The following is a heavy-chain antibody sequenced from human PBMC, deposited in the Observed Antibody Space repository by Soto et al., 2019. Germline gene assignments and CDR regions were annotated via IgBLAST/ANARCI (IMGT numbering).Heavy chain of an antibody. CDR1: GYTFTSYG. Sequence: QVQLVQSGAEVKKPGASVKVSCKASGYTFTSYGISWVRQAPGQGLEWMGWISAYNGNTNYAQKLQDRVTMTTDTSTSTAYMELRSLRSDDTAVYYCAGQYCSSTSCYPWFDPWGQGTLVTVSS. D-gene: IGHD2-2*01. CDR3: AGQYCSSTSCYPWFDP. CDR2: ISAYNGNT. J-gene: IGHJ5*02. V-gene: IGHV1-18*04.